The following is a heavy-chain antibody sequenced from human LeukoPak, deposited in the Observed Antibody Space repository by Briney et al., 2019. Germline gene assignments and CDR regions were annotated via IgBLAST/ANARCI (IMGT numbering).Heavy chain of an antibody. CDR3: ARVGRDYYDRNFDY. CDR1: GGSISSYY. CDR2: IYTSGST. J-gene: IGHJ4*02. D-gene: IGHD3-22*01. Sequence: PSETLSLTCTVSGGSISSYYWSWIRQPAGKGLEWIGRIYTSGSTNYNPSLKGRVTISVDTSKNQFSLKLSSVTAADTAVYYCARVGRDYYDRNFDYWGQGTLVTVSS. V-gene: IGHV4-4*07.